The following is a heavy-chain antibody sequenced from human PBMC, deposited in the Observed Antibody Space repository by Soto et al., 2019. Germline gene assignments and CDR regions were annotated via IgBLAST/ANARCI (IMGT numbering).Heavy chain of an antibody. CDR3: AREWSAAGHFYGMDV. D-gene: IGHD6-13*01. Sequence: ASVKVSCKTSGYTFTSYDINWVRQAPGQGLEWVGWMNTNSDDTRSAQKFRGRLTLTRDKSMRAVYMKLSNLRPDDSAVYYCAREWSAAGHFYGMDVWGQGTTVTVSS. CDR2: MNTNSDDT. CDR1: GYTFTSYD. J-gene: IGHJ6*02. V-gene: IGHV1-8*01.